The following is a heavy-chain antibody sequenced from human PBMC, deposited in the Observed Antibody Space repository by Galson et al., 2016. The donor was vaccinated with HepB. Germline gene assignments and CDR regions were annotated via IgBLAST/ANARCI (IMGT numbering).Heavy chain of an antibody. CDR1: GIIFSDAW. CDR3: TTPSSGWYEYKGDFDY. J-gene: IGHJ4*02. Sequence: SLRLSCAASGIIFSDAWMNWVRQAPGKGLEWLGRIKSNTDGGTIDYAAPVKGRFTISRDDSKNTLYLQMNSLKTEDTAVYSCTTPSSGWYEYKGDFDYWGQGTLVTVSS. D-gene: IGHD6-19*01. CDR2: IKSNTDGGTI. V-gene: IGHV3-15*01.